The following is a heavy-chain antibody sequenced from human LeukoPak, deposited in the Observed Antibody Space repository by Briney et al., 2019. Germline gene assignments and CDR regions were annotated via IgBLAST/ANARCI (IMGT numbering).Heavy chain of an antibody. J-gene: IGHJ3*02. CDR2: IYTSGST. V-gene: IGHV4-4*09. CDR1: GSISGYY. D-gene: IGHD2-2*01. CDR3: ARQKCTSTSCLTKNAFDI. Sequence: SETLSLTCTVLGSISGYYWSWIRQPPGKELDWIGYIYTSGSTNYNPSLESRVTISVDTSKNQFSLDLRSVTAADTAVYYCARQKCTSTSCLTKNAFDIWGQGTMVTVSS.